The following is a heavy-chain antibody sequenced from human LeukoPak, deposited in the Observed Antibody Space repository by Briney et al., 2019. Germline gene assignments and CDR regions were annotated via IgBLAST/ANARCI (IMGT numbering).Heavy chain of an antibody. J-gene: IGHJ4*02. CDR2: ISSSSSYI. CDR1: GFTFSSYS. Sequence: GGSLRLSYAASGFTFSSYSMNWVRQAPGKGLEWVSSISSSSSYIYYADSVKGRFTISRDNAKNSLYLQMNSLRAEDTAVYYCARDPSSSGWSHFDYWGQGTLVTVSS. CDR3: ARDPSSSGWSHFDY. V-gene: IGHV3-21*01. D-gene: IGHD6-19*01.